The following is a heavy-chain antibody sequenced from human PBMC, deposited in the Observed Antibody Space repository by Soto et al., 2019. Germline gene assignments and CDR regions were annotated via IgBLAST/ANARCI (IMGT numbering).Heavy chain of an antibody. CDR2: ISSSGST. V-gene: IGHV4-31*03. Sequence: SETLSLTCTVSGGSISTSGYYWSWIRQHPGKGLEWIGYISSSGSTYYNPSLESRVTISVDTSKNQFSLKLSSVTAADTAVYYCARSVDPWGQGTLVTVSS. CDR1: GGSISTSGYY. J-gene: IGHJ5*02. CDR3: ARSVDP.